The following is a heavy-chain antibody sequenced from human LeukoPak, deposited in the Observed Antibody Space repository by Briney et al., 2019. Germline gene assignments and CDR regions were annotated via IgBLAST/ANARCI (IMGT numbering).Heavy chain of an antibody. CDR2: IYPGDSHT. CDR1: GYSFTNFW. Sequence: GESLKISCKGYGYSFTNFWIGWVRQMPGKGLEWMGIIYPGDSHTRHSPSFQGQVTITADKSINTAYLQWSSLKASDTAMYYCARVGSGGTPFDYWGQGTLVTVSS. D-gene: IGHD1-26*01. J-gene: IGHJ4*02. CDR3: ARVGSGGTPFDY. V-gene: IGHV5-51*01.